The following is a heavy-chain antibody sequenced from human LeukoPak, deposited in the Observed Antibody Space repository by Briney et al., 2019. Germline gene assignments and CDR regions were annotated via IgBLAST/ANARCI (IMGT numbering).Heavy chain of an antibody. CDR1: GFTFTNYG. Sequence: GGSLRLSCVASGFTFTNYGMNWVRQAPGKGLEWLSYISSKGAIRYADSVKGRFIISRDNAKHSLFLRMSSLRVDDTATYFCILDFHWGQGTLVAVSS. V-gene: IGHV3-48*01. CDR2: ISSKGAI. D-gene: IGHD3-3*01. J-gene: IGHJ4*02. CDR3: ILDFH.